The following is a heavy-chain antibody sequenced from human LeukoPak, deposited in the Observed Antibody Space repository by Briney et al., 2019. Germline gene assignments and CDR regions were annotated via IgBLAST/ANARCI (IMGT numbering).Heavy chain of an antibody. CDR3: ARGRELEYYYYMDV. J-gene: IGHJ6*03. CDR1: GFTVSSNY. Sequence: GGSLRLSCAASGFTVSSNYMSWVRQAPGKGLEWVSVIYSGGSTYYADSVKGRFTISRDNSKNTLYLQMNSLRAEDTAVYYCARGRELEYYYYMDVWGKGTTVTASS. D-gene: IGHD1-26*01. CDR2: IYSGGST. V-gene: IGHV3-53*01.